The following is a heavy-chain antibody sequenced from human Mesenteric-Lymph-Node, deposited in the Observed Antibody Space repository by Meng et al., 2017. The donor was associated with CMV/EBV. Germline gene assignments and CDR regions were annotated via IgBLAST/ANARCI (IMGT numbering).Heavy chain of an antibody. J-gene: IGHJ4*02. CDR2: INPNSGDT. D-gene: IGHD3-22*01. Sequence: ASVKVSCKASGYSFTSYDINWVRQAPGQGLEWMGWINPNSGDTTYAEKFQGRVTMTRDTSISTAYMELSRLTSDDTAVYYCARDFGSSGLSDYWAQGTVVTVSS. CDR3: ARDFGSSGLSDY. CDR1: GYSFTSYD. V-gene: IGHV1-2*02.